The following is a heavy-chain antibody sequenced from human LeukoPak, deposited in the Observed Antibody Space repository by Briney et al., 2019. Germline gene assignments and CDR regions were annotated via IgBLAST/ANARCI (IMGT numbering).Heavy chain of an antibody. Sequence: GGSLGLSCAASGFTVSSNYMSWVRQAPGKGLEWVSVIYSGGSTYYADSVKGRFTISRDNSKNTLYLQMNSLRAEDTAVYYCARAGGDSSGYYFDYWGQGTLVTVSS. CDR3: ARAGGDSSGYYFDY. D-gene: IGHD3-22*01. V-gene: IGHV3-66*01. CDR1: GFTVSSNY. CDR2: IYSGGST. J-gene: IGHJ4*02.